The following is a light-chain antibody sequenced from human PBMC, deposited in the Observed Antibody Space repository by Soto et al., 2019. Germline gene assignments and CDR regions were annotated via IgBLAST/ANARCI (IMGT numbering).Light chain of an antibody. CDR2: DVS. J-gene: IGLJ1*01. Sequence: QSALTQPRSVSGSPGQSVTISCTGTSSDVGGYNYVSWYQQHPGKAPKLMIYDVSKRPSGVPDRFSGSKSGNTASLTISGFQAEDEADYYCCSYAGSYTFNVFGTGTKVTVL. CDR1: SSDVGGYNY. V-gene: IGLV2-11*01. CDR3: CSYAGSYTFNV.